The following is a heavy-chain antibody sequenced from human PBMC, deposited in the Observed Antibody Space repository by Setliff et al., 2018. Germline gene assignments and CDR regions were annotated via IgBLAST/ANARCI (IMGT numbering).Heavy chain of an antibody. CDR3: ARINFYVSSGYYYAPDY. CDR2: VSPIDDGKP. Sequence: ASVKVSCKASGYSFTSYDINWVRLAAGQGLEWMGWVSPIDDGKPGYAQEFQGRVTITWVTSISTAYMELGSLTSDDTAIYYCARINFYVSSGYYYAPDYWGPGTLVTVSS. J-gene: IGHJ4*02. CDR1: GYSFTSYD. D-gene: IGHD3-22*01. V-gene: IGHV1-8*01.